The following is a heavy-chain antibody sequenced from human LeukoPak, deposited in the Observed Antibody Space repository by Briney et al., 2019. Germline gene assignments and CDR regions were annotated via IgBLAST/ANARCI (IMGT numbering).Heavy chain of an antibody. CDR3: ARVVSIGQPPYFYYMDV. CDR1: GGTFSSYA. D-gene: IGHD6-6*01. V-gene: IGHV1-69*13. J-gene: IGHJ6*03. CDR2: IIPMFGTV. Sequence: SVKVSCKASGGTFSSYAISWVRQAPGQGLEWMGGIIPMFGTVTYAQNFQGRVTITADESTGTAYMDLSSLRSEDTAVYYCARVVSIGQPPYFYYMDVWGKGTTVTVSS.